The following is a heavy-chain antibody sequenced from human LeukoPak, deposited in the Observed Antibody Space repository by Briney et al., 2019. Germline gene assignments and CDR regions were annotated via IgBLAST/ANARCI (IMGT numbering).Heavy chain of an antibody. D-gene: IGHD2-15*01. Sequence: GGSLRLSCAASGFTFSDYYMSWIRQAPGKGLEWVSYISSSGSTIYYADSVKGRFTISRDNSKNTLYLQMNSLRAEDTAVYYCAKVKDIVVVVAAFDIWGQGTMVTVSS. CDR1: GFTFSDYY. J-gene: IGHJ3*02. V-gene: IGHV3-11*01. CDR3: AKVKDIVVVVAAFDI. CDR2: ISSSGSTI.